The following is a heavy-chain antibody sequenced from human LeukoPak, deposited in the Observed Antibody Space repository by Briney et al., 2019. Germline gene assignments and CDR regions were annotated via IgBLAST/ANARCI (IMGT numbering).Heavy chain of an antibody. J-gene: IGHJ4*02. D-gene: IGHD6-19*01. V-gene: IGHV4-59*01. CDR3: AKDSRYASGRAFDN. CDR2: VYYSGST. CDR1: GGSISNYY. Sequence: SETLSLTCTASGGSISNYYRRWIRQPPGKAVEWIGYVYYSGSTNYNPSLKSRVTISVDSSKTQFSLKLRSATAGDTAVYFFAKDSRYASGRAFDNWGRGTLVTVSS.